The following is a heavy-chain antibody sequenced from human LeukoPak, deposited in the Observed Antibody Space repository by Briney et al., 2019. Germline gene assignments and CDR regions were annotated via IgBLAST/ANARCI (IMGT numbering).Heavy chain of an antibody. CDR1: GFTFDGYG. Sequence: PGGSLRLSCAASGFTFDGYGMSWVRQAPGKGLEWVSGINWNGGSTGYADSVKGRFTISRDNAKNSLYLQMNSLRAEDTALYYCARDRGGSGWYSDASDIWGQGTMVTVSS. V-gene: IGHV3-20*04. CDR3: ARDRGGSGWYSDASDI. CDR2: INWNGGST. D-gene: IGHD6-19*01. J-gene: IGHJ3*02.